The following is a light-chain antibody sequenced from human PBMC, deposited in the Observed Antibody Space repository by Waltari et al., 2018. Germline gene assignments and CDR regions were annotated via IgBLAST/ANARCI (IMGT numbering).Light chain of an antibody. CDR3: QSYDSGLIGVV. V-gene: IGLV1-40*01. J-gene: IGLJ3*02. CDR1: SSNIGAPYN. Sequence: QSVLTQPPSVSGAPGQRVTISCTGSSSNIGAPYNVHWYQHLPGTAPKLLIYDDSHRPSGVPDRFSGSKSGTSASLAITGPRAEDEAEYYCQSYDSGLIGVVFGGGTKVTVL. CDR2: DDS.